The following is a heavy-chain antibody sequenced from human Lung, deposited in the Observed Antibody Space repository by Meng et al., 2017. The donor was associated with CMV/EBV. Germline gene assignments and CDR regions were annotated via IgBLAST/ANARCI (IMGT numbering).Heavy chain of an antibody. CDR2: IRYDGSNK. J-gene: IGHJ4*02. Sequence: GESXKISCAASGFTFSSYGMHWVRQAPGKGLEWVAFIRYDGSNKYYADSVKGRFTISRDNSKNTLYLQMNSLRAEDTAVYYCAKDLGRDAYYDFWSGPPPPGFDYWVQGTMVTVSS. D-gene: IGHD3-3*01. CDR1: GFTFSSYG. CDR3: AKDLGRDAYYDFWSGPPPPGFDY. V-gene: IGHV3-30*02.